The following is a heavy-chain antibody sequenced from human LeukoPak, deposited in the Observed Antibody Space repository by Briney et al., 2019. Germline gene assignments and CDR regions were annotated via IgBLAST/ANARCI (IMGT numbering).Heavy chain of an antibody. V-gene: IGHV1-2*02. CDR1: GYTFTSYA. Sequence: GASVKVSCKASGYTFTSYAMNWVRQAPGQGLEWMGWINPNSGGTKYEQRFQGRVIMTRDTSINTAYMEMRWLKSDDTAVYYCARLGATTYDYWGQGTLVTVSS. CDR3: ARLGATTYDY. D-gene: IGHD1-26*01. J-gene: IGHJ4*02. CDR2: INPNSGGT.